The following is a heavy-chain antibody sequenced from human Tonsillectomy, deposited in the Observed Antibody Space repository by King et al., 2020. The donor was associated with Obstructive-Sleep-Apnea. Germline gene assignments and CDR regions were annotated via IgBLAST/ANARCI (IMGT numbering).Heavy chain of an antibody. D-gene: IGHD6-19*01. CDR1: GGTFSSYA. J-gene: IGHJ6*02. CDR3: ARAPPHPYSRGWYRGEDYYYYGMDV. V-gene: IGHV1-69*09. Sequence: QLVQSGAEVKKPGSSVKVSCKASGGTFSSYAISWVRQAPGQGLEWMGRIIPILGIANYAQKFQGRVTITADKSTSTAYMELSSLRSEDTAVYYCARAPPHPYSRGWYRGEDYYYYGMDVWGQGTTVTVSS. CDR2: IIPILGIA.